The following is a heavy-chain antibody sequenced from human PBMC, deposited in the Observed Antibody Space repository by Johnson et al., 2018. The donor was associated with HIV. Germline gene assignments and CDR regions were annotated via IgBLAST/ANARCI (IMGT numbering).Heavy chain of an antibody. J-gene: IGHJ3*02. V-gene: IGHV3-74*02. CDR3: SRVITEGGTRWAFDI. D-gene: IGHD6-13*01. CDR1: GFTFSSYW. Sequence: VYLVESGGGLVQPGGSLRLSCAASGFTFSSYWMHWVRQAPGKGLVWVSRINSDGSSTSYAASVKGRFTISRDNSKNTLYLQMNSLRAEDTAVYYWSRVITEGGTRWAFDIWGQGTIVTVSS. CDR2: INSDGSST.